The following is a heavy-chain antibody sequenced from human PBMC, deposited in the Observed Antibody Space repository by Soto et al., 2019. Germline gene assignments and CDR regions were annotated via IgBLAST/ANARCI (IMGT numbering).Heavy chain of an antibody. Sequence: QVHLVQSGPELKKPGASVKVSCKTSGYTFYSYGISWVRQAPGLGLEWVGWINAFNGDTNNAEKYQGRVTMTRDTSTTTVYMEVRNLRFDDTAVYYCARWGRGDGYNYLDYWGQGTLVTVSS. D-gene: IGHD5-12*01. V-gene: IGHV1-18*01. CDR2: INAFNGDT. CDR3: ARWGRGDGYNYLDY. J-gene: IGHJ4*02. CDR1: GYTFYSYG.